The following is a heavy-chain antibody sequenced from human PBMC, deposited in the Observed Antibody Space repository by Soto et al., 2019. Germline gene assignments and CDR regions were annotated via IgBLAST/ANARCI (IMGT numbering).Heavy chain of an antibody. CDR2: LNPTTGNT. J-gene: IGHJ4*02. Sequence: QVQLVQSGAEVKKPGASVKVSCKASGYLFTSSDINWVRQATGQGLEWMGWLNPTTGNTGYAQNFQGRVTMPGNTAISTAYMELSSLKSEDTAVYYCTRGRIMITFGGAISIGYWGQGSLVTVSS. V-gene: IGHV1-8*01. CDR1: GYLFTSSD. D-gene: IGHD3-16*01. CDR3: TRGRIMITFGGAISIGY.